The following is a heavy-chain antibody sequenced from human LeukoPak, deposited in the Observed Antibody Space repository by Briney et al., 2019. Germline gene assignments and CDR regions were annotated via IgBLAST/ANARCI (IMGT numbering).Heavy chain of an antibody. CDR3: ASDREREYSGYDPLDY. J-gene: IGHJ4*02. V-gene: IGHV3-74*03. CDR1: GFTFKTYW. D-gene: IGHD5-12*01. Sequence: PGGSLRLSCGASGFTFKTYWMHWVRQTPGEGLVWVSGINGDGTTTTYMDSVKGRFTISRDNAKNTLYLQMNSLRAEDTAVYYCASDREREYSGYDPLDYWGQGTLVTVSS. CDR2: INGDGTTT.